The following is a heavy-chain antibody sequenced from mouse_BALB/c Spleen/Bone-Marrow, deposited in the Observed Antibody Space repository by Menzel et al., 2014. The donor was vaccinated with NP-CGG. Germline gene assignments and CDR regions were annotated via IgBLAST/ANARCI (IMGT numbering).Heavy chain of an antibody. V-gene: IGHV1-37*01. J-gene: IGHJ1*01. CDR1: GYSFTGYF. CDR3: GGIYYDYGVDFDV. D-gene: IGHD2-4*01. Sequence: EVKLVESGPELLKPGASVKISCKASGYSFTGYFMNWVKQSPGKSLEWIGRINPYTGGTFYNQKFKGKATSTVDKSSSTAHMELLSRTSEESAVDYCGGIYYDYGVDFDVWGAGTTVTVSS. CDR2: INPYTGGT.